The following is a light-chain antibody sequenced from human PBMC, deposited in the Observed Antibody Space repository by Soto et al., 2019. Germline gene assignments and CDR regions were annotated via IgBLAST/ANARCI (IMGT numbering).Light chain of an antibody. CDR3: QQRSTWPQLS. V-gene: IGKV3-11*02. J-gene: IGKJ4*01. CDR1: QSVGSY. Sequence: EIVVTQSPATLSLSPGERATLSCRTSQSVGSYLAWYQKKPGKAPRLLIYDASNRATGIPARFSGSGSGRDFTLTISSLEPEDFAVYYCQQRSTWPQLSFGGGTQVEIK. CDR2: DAS.